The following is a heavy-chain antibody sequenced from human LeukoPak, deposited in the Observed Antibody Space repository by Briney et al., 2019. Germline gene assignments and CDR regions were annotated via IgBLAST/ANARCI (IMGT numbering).Heavy chain of an antibody. CDR1: GGSISSYY. V-gene: IGHV4-59*12. D-gene: IGHD3-3*01. CDR3: ARFGVGGDFDY. CDR2: IYYSVST. J-gene: IGHJ4*02. Sequence: TLSLTCTVSGGSISSYYWSWIRQPPGKGLEWIGYIYYSVSTNYNPSLKSRVTISVDTSKNQFSLKLSSVTAADTAVYYCARFGVGGDFDYWGQGTLVTVSS.